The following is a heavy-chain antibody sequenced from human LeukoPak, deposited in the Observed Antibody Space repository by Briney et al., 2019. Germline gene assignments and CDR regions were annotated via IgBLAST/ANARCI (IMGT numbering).Heavy chain of an antibody. J-gene: IGHJ5*01. V-gene: IGHV1-18*01. D-gene: IGHD3-3*01. Sequence: ASVKVSCKASGYTFTNYGISWARQAPGQGLEWMGWISAYNANTNYAQKLQGRVTMTTDTSPNTAYMELRSLRSDDTAVYYCARVKGRGGIFGVITPNWFDPWGQGTLVTVSS. CDR2: ISAYNANT. CDR3: ARVKGRGGIFGVITPNWFDP. CDR1: GYTFTNYG.